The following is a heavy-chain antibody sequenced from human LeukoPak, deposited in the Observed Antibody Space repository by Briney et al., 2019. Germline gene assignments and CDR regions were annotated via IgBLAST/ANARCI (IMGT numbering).Heavy chain of an antibody. J-gene: IGHJ5*02. D-gene: IGHD4-17*01. Sequence: SETLSLTCTVSGGSINSGDYYWSWIRQPPGKGLEWIGYIYYSGSTYYNPSLKSRVTISVDTSKNQFSLKLSSATAADTAVYYCARSTVTTHNNWFDPWGQGTLVTVSS. V-gene: IGHV4-30-4*08. CDR2: IYYSGST. CDR1: GGSINSGDYY. CDR3: ARSTVTTHNNWFDP.